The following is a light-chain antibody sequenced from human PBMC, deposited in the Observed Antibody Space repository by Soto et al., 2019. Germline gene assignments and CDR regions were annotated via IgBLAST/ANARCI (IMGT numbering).Light chain of an antibody. J-gene: IGLJ3*02. V-gene: IGLV2-14*01. CDR2: EVG. CDR1: SSDVGGYNY. CDR3: SSYTSSSTLV. Sequence: QSALTQPASVSGSPGQSITISCTGTSSDVGGYNYVSWYQQHPGKAPKLMIYEVGNRPSGVSNRFSGSTSGNTASLTISGLLAEDEADHYCSSYTSSSTLVFGGGTKLTVL.